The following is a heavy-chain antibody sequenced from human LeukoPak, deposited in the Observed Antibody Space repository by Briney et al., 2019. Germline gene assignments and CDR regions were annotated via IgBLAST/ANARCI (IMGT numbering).Heavy chain of an antibody. Sequence: ASVKVSCKASGYTFTSYGISWVRQAPGQGLEWMGWISAYNGNTNYAQKLQGRVTMTTDTSTSTAYMELRSLRSDDTAVYYCARDLLLELRNRQLPFDYWGQGTLVTVSS. J-gene: IGHJ4*02. CDR1: GYTFTSYG. CDR3: ARDLLLELRNRQLPFDY. D-gene: IGHD2-2*01. V-gene: IGHV1-18*04. CDR2: ISAYNGNT.